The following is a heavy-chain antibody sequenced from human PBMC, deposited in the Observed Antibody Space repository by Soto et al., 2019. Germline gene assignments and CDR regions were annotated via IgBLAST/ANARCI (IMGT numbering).Heavy chain of an antibody. J-gene: IGHJ4*02. CDR3: ARGGPYSSSEGDY. CDR2: VNGDGSST. Sequence: EVQLVESGGGLVQPGGSLRLSCAASGFTFSSYWMHWVRQAPGKGLVWVSRVNGDGSSTSYADSVKGRFTISRDNAKNTLYLQNNSLRVEDTAGYYCARGGPYSSSEGDYWGQGTLVTVSS. V-gene: IGHV3-74*01. D-gene: IGHD6-6*01. CDR1: GFTFSSYW.